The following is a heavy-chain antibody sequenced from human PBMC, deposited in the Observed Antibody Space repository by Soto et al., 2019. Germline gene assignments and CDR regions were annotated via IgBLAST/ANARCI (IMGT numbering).Heavy chain of an antibody. Sequence: QVHLVQSGAEVKKPGASVKVSCQASGYDFTTYGITWVRQAPGQGLEWMGWISAHNGNTNYAQKLQGRVTVTRDTSTSTAYMELRSLRSDDKVVYYCARGRYGDYWGQGALVTLSS. CDR1: GYDFTTYG. CDR3: ARGRYGDY. CDR2: ISAHNGNT. V-gene: IGHV1-18*01. J-gene: IGHJ4*02. D-gene: IGHD1-1*01.